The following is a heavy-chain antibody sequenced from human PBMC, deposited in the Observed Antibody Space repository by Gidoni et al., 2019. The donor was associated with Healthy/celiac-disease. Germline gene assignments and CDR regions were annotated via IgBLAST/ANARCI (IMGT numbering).Heavy chain of an antibody. CDR3: ARGSGGHGTVTQGGGYYFDY. V-gene: IGHV3-33*01. D-gene: IGHD4-17*01. CDR1: GFTFSSYG. Sequence: QVQLVESGGGVVQPGRSLRLSCAASGFTFSSYGMHWVRQAPGKGLEWVAVIWYDGSNKYYADSVKGRFTISRDNSKNTLYLQMNSLRAEDTAVYYCARGSGGHGTVTQGGGYYFDYWGQGTLVTVSS. J-gene: IGHJ4*02. CDR2: IWYDGSNK.